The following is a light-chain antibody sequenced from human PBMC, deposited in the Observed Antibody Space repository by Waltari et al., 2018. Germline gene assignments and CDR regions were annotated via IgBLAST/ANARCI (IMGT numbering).Light chain of an antibody. V-gene: IGKV1-39*01. CDR1: QRNSEY. J-gene: IGKJ4*01. CDR2: GAS. Sequence: VTITGRESQRNSEYLNWYQQKPGKAPKLLIYGASSLQSGVPSRFSGSGSGTDFTLSITSLQPEDSATYYCQQSYTFGGGTKVEIK. CDR3: QQSYT.